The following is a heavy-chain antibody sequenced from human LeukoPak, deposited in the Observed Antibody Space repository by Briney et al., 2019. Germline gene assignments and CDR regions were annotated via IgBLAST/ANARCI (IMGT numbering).Heavy chain of an antibody. V-gene: IGHV3-20*04. J-gene: IGHJ4*02. CDR3: ARNNDSSSWPYFDD. CDR2: INWNGGST. D-gene: IGHD6-13*01. Sequence: GGSLRLSCAASGFTFDDYGMSSVRQAPGKVLEWVSGINWNGGSTGYADSVKGRFTISRDNAKNSLYLQMNSLRAEDTAVYYCARNNDSSSWPYFDDWGQGTLVTVSS. CDR1: GFTFDDYG.